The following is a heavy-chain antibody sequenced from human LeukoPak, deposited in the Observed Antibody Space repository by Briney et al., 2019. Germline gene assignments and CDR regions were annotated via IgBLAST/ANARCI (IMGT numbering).Heavy chain of an antibody. Sequence: SETLSPTCTVSGGSISSSSYYWGWIRQPPGKGLEWIGSIYYSGSTYYNPSLKSRVTISVDTSKNQFSLKLSSVTAADTAVYYCARFVYYDYVWGSYRANWFDPWGQGTLVTVSS. D-gene: IGHD3-16*02. J-gene: IGHJ5*02. CDR2: IYYSGST. V-gene: IGHV4-39*01. CDR3: ARFVYYDYVWGSYRANWFDP. CDR1: GGSISSSSYY.